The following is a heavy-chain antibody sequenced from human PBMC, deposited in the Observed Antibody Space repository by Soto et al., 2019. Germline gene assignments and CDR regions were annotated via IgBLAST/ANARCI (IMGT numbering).Heavy chain of an antibody. CDR1: GFSFSNYG. Sequence: QVQLVESGGDAVQPGRSLRLSCAASGFSFSNYGMQWVRQAPGKGLEWVAVVAHDGSVTHYADSVKGRFIITRDNSKNTLYLQMNSLRSGDTAVYYCAKERDEFASSSFDYWGQGTLVTVSS. D-gene: IGHD6-6*01. CDR3: AKERDEFASSSFDY. J-gene: IGHJ4*02. CDR2: VAHDGSVT. V-gene: IGHV3-30*18.